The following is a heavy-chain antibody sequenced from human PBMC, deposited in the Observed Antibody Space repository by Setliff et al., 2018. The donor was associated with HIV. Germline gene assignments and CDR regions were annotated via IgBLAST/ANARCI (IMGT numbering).Heavy chain of an antibody. CDR2: ISGSGSTI. J-gene: IGHJ4*02. Sequence: GESLKISCAASGFTFSSYGMNWVRQAPGKGLEWITYISGSGSTIYYADSVKGRFTISGDNAKNSLYLQMNSLRAEDTAVYYCARESYYDRSGYYVPLDYWGQGTLVTVSS. D-gene: IGHD3-22*01. CDR3: ARESYYDRSGYYVPLDY. V-gene: IGHV3-48*01. CDR1: GFTFSSYG.